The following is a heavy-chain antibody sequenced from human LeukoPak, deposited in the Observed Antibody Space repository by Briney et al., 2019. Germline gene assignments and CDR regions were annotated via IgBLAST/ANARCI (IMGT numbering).Heavy chain of an antibody. D-gene: IGHD6-13*01. V-gene: IGHV3-23*01. CDR3: AKHSSSWYSQTYMDV. J-gene: IGHJ6*03. Sequence: HAGGSLRLSCAASGFTFSTYAMSWVRQAPGKGLEWVSVISGSGGRTHYADSVKGRFTISRDNSKNTLYLQMNSLRAEDTAVYYCAKHSSSWYSQTYMDVWGKGTTVTVSS. CDR1: GFTFSTYA. CDR2: ISGSGGRT.